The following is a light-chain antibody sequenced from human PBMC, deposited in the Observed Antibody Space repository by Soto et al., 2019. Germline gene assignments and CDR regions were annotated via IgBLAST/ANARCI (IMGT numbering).Light chain of an antibody. CDR3: ASYRSGSSHV. V-gene: IGLV2-14*01. CDR1: SSDVGGYKY. J-gene: IGLJ1*01. CDR2: EVS. Sequence: QSVLTQPASVSGSPGQSITISCTGTSSDVGGYKYVSWYQQHPGKAPKLMIYEVSNRPSGVSYRFSGSKSGNTASLTISGLQAEYEADYYCASYRSGSSHVFGTGTKVTVL.